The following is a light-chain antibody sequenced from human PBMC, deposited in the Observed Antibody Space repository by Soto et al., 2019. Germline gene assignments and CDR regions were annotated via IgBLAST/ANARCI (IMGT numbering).Light chain of an antibody. CDR2: DVK. Sequence: QSALTQPASVSGSPGQSTTISCTGTSSDVGAYDYVSWYQHHPGKAPKAMILDVKNRPSGVSNRFSGSKSGNTASLTISGLQTEDEADYDCSSYTTSSSVVFGGGTQLTVL. CDR3: SSYTTSSSVV. CDR1: SSDVGAYDY. J-gene: IGLJ2*01. V-gene: IGLV2-14*03.